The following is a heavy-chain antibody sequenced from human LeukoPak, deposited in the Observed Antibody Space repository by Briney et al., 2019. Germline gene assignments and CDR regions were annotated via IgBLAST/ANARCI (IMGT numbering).Heavy chain of an antibody. V-gene: IGHV3-7*03. Sequence: GGSLRLSCAASGFTFSSYWMSWVRQAPGKGLEWVANIKQDGSEKYYVDSVKGRFTISRDNAKNSLYLQMDTLRAEDTAVYYCARDLRDYNYAPFEYWGQGTLVTVSS. CDR3: ARDLRDYNYAPFEY. CDR2: IKQDGSEK. J-gene: IGHJ4*02. D-gene: IGHD3-10*01. CDR1: GFTFSSYW.